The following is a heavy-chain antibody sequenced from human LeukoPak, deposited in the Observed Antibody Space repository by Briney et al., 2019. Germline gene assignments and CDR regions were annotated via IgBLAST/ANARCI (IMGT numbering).Heavy chain of an antibody. CDR2: INHSGST. CDR1: GGSFSGYY. V-gene: IGHV4-34*01. J-gene: IGHJ4*02. Sequence: SETLSLTCAVYGGSFSGYYWSWIRQPPGKGLEWIGEINHSGSTNYNPSLKSRVTISVDTSKNQFSLKLSSVTAAVTAVYYCARVSVGYSYGLKNRRNFTFDYWGQGTLVTVSS. D-gene: IGHD5-18*01. CDR3: ARVSVGYSYGLKNRRNFTFDY.